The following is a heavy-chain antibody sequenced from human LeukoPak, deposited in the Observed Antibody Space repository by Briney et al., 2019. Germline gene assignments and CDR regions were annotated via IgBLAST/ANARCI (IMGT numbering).Heavy chain of an antibody. J-gene: IGHJ5*02. CDR2: IDPSDSYT. Sequence: RGESLKISCKGSGYSFTSYWISWVRQMPGKGLEWMGRIDPSDSYTNYSPSFQGHVTISADQSSSTAYLQWSSLEASDTAMYYCASEYCSGGSCYPHPWGQGTLVTVSS. D-gene: IGHD2-15*01. CDR3: ASEYCSGGSCYPHP. V-gene: IGHV5-10-1*01. CDR1: GYSFTSYW.